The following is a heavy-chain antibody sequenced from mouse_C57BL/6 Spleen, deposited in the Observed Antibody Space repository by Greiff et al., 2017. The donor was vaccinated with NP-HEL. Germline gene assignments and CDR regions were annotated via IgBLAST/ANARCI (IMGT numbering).Heavy chain of an antibody. CDR1: GYAFTNYL. Sequence: QVQLQQSGAELVRPGTSVKVSCKASGYAFTNYLIEWIGVINPGSGGTNYNEKFKGKATLTADKSSSTAYMQLSSLTSEDSAVYVCAREDYGSSPFAYWGQGTLVTVSA. CDR2: INPGSGGT. V-gene: IGHV1-54*01. CDR3: AREDYGSSPFAY. J-gene: IGHJ3*01. D-gene: IGHD1-1*01.